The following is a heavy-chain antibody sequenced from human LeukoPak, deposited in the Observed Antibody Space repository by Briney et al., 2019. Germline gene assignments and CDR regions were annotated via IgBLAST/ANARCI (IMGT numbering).Heavy chain of an antibody. CDR2: ISGSGGST. D-gene: IGHD3-16*02. V-gene: IGHV3-23*01. J-gene: IGHJ4*02. CDR3: AKSTQLRGGIATDFVS. Sequence: GGSLRLSCAASGFTFINYAMTWVRQAPGQGLEWVSAISGSGGSTYYADSVKGRFTISRDNSKNTPYLQMNSLRAEDTAVYYCAKSTQLRGGIATDFVSWGQGTLLTVSS. CDR1: GFTFINYA.